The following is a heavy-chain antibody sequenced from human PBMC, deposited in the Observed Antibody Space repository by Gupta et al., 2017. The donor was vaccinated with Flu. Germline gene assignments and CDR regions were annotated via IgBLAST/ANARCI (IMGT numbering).Heavy chain of an antibody. CDR1: GGSISRSSYY. V-gene: IGHV4-39*01. D-gene: IGHD3-3*01. J-gene: IGHJ6*02. Sequence: QLQLQESGSGLVKPSETLSLTCTVSGGSISRSSYYWGWIRQPPGKGLEWIGSIYYSGSTYYNPSLKSRVTISVDTSKNQFSLKLSSVTAADTAVYYCARRVYDFWSGYGDYYYYGMDVWGQGTTVTVSS. CDR3: ARRVYDFWSGYGDYYYYGMDV. CDR2: IYYSGST.